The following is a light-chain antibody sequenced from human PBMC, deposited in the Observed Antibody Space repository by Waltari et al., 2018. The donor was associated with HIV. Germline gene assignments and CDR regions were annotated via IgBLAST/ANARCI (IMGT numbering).Light chain of an antibody. CDR2: DAS. J-gene: IGKJ2*01. CDR3: QQRGSWPT. CDR1: QSVSSY. V-gene: IGKV3-11*01. Sequence: EIELTQSPATLSVSPGDRATLSCRASQSVSSYLAWYQQKPGQAPRLLIYDASTRATGIPGRFSGSGSGTDFTLTISSLEPEDFAVYFCQQRGSWPTFGQGTKLEIK.